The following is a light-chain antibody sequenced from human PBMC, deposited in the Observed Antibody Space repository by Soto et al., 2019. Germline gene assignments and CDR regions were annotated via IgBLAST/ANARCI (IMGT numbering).Light chain of an antibody. J-gene: IGKJ1*01. CDR1: QSVITN. Sequence: VLTQSPGTLSLSPGERVTISCRASQSVITNLAWYQQKPGQAPRLLIYGASTRAAIIPARFSGSGSGTEFTLTISSLQSEDFAVYYCQQYNKWPRTFGQGTEVDIK. CDR3: QQYNKWPRT. V-gene: IGKV3-15*01. CDR2: GAS.